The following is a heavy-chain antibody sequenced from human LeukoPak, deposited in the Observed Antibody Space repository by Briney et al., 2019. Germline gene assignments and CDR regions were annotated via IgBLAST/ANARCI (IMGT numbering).Heavy chain of an antibody. V-gene: IGHV3-30*18. CDR2: ISYEGSNK. CDR1: GFTFSSYG. D-gene: IGHD1-26*01. Sequence: PGGSLRLSCAASGFTFSSYGMHWVRQAPGKGLEWVAVISYEGSNKYYADSVKGRFTISRDNSKNTLYLQMTSLRAEDTAVYYCAKSAEVQSGSYYGSWFDPWGQGTLVTVSS. J-gene: IGHJ5*02. CDR3: AKSAEVQSGSYYGSWFDP.